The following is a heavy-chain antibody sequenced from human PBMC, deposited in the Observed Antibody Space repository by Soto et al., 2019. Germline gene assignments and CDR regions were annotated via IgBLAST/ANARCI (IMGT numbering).Heavy chain of an antibody. V-gene: IGHV3-74*03. CDR2: INSDGTAT. CDR1: GFTFSIYW. D-gene: IGHD6-13*01. CDR3: ARGSPLDY. Sequence: EVQLVESGGGLVQPGGSLRLSCAASGFTFSIYWMHWVRQAPGKGLVWVSRINSDGTATTYADSVKGRFTISRDNAKNTVYLQMNSLRAEDTAVYYCARGSPLDYWGQGTLVSVSS. J-gene: IGHJ4*02.